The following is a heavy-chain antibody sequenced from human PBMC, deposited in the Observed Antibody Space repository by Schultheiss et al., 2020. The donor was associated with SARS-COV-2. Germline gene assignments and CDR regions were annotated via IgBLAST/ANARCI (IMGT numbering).Heavy chain of an antibody. CDR2: IYYSGST. J-gene: IGHJ4*02. CDR1: GGSISSGGYS. Sequence: SETLSLTCAVSGGSISSGGYSWSWIRQPPGKGLEWIGYIYYSGSTNYNPSLKSRVTISVDTSKNQFSLKLSSVTAADTAVYYCARTMLTGTTDYWGQGTLVTVSS. D-gene: IGHD1-7*01. V-gene: IGHV4-61*08. CDR3: ARTMLTGTTDY.